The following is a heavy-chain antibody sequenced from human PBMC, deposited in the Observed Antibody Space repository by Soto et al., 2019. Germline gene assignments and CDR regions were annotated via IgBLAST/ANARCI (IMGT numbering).Heavy chain of an antibody. CDR1: GYTFTTYY. Sequence: GASVKVSCKASGYTFTTYYMHWVRQAPGQGLEWMGIINPSGGRTSYAQKFQGRVTMTRDTSTSTVYMELRSLRSDDTAVYYCARDACSGGSCYSNWFDPWGQGTLVTVSS. D-gene: IGHD2-15*01. CDR2: INPSGGRT. V-gene: IGHV1-46*01. J-gene: IGHJ5*02. CDR3: ARDACSGGSCYSNWFDP.